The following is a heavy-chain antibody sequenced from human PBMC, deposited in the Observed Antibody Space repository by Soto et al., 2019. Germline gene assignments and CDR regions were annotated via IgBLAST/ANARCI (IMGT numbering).Heavy chain of an antibody. V-gene: IGHV1-18*01. CDR3: ARGLTYGDFDE. J-gene: IGHJ1*01. D-gene: IGHD4-17*01. CDR1: GYTFTTFG. Sequence: GASVKVSCKTSGYTFTTFGINLVRQAPGQGLEWMGCLTAYDGKRNFAQKFQDRLTMTMDISTSTGYMELSGLRSDDTAVYFCARGLTYGDFDERGRGTQVTVSS. CDR2: LTAYDGKR.